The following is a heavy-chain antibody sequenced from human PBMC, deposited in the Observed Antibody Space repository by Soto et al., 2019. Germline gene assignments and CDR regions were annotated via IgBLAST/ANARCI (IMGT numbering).Heavy chain of an antibody. CDR2: INPSGGST. J-gene: IGHJ6*02. CDR3: ARDRGMEMATITISYGMDV. Sequence: ASVKVSCKASGYTVTSYYMHCVRQAPGQGLEWMGIINPSGGSTSYAQKFQGRVTMTRDTSTSTVYMELSSLRSEDTAVYFCARDRGMEMATITISYGMDVWGQGTTVTVSS. D-gene: IGHD5-12*01. V-gene: IGHV1-46*01. CDR1: GYTVTSYY.